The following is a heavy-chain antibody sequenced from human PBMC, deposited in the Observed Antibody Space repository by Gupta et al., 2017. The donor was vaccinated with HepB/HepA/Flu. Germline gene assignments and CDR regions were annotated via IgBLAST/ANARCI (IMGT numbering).Heavy chain of an antibody. D-gene: IGHD3-3*01. V-gene: IGHV1-69*01. J-gene: IGHJ6*03. CDR1: GGTFSSYA. Sequence: QVQLVQSGAEVKKPGSSVKVSCKASGGTFSSYAISWVRQAPGQGLEWMGGIIPIFGTANYAQKFQGRVTITADESTSTAYMELSSLRSEDTAVYYCARDVSLSTISSSRYYYYMDVWGKGTTVTVSS. CDR3: ARDVSLSTISSSRYYYYMDV. CDR2: IIPIFGTA.